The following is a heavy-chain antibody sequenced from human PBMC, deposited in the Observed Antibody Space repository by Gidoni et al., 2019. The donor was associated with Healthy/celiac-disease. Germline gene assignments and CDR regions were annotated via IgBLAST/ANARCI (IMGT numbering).Heavy chain of an antibody. Sequence: EVQLVESGGGLVQPGGSLRLSCAASGFTFSGYDMPWVRQATGKGLEWVSAIGTAGDTYYPGSVKGRFTISRENAKNSLYLQMNSLGAGDTAVYYCARGGGEIDCSGGSCSTNGAFDIWGQGTMVTVSS. CDR3: ARGGGEIDCSGGSCSTNGAFDI. V-gene: IGHV3-13*01. CDR1: GFTFSGYD. D-gene: IGHD2-15*01. CDR2: IGTAGDT. J-gene: IGHJ3*02.